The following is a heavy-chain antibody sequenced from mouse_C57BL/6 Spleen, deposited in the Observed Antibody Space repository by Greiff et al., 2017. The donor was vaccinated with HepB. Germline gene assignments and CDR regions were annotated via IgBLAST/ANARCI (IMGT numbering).Heavy chain of an antibody. CDR2: IHPNSGST. D-gene: IGHD1-1*01. CDR1: GYTFTSYW. J-gene: IGHJ2*01. V-gene: IGHV1-64*01. CDR3: ARSIITTVDFDY. Sequence: QVQLQQPGAELVKPGASVKLSCKASGYTFTSYWMHWVKQRPGQGLEWIGMIHPNSGSTNYNEKFKSKATLTVDKSSSTAYMQLSSLTSEDSAVYYCARSIITTVDFDYWGQGTTLTVSS.